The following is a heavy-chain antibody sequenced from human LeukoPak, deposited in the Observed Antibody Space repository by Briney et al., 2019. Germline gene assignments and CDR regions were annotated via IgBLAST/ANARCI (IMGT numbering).Heavy chain of an antibody. CDR2: ISYDGSNK. Sequence: GGSLRLSCAASGFIFSSYAMSWVRQAPGKGLEWVAVISYDGSNKYYADSVKGRFTISRDNSKNTLYLQMNSLRAEDTAVYYCARDPTYYYDSSGIFDYWGQGTLVTVSS. CDR1: GFIFSSYA. D-gene: IGHD3-22*01. J-gene: IGHJ4*02. V-gene: IGHV3-30*04. CDR3: ARDPTYYYDSSGIFDY.